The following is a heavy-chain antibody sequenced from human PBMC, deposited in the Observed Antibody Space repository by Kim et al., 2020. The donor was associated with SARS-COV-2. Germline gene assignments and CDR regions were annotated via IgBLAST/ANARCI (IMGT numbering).Heavy chain of an antibody. CDR1: GGSISSGGYN. J-gene: IGHJ6*02. Sequence: SETLSLTCTVSGGSISSGGYNWSWIRQHPGKGLEWIGYIYYSGSTYYNPSLKSRVTISVDTSKNQFSLKLSSVTAADTAVYYCARGDTIFGVVSYGMDVWGQGTTVTVSS. CDR3: ARGDTIFGVVSYGMDV. V-gene: IGHV4-31*03. D-gene: IGHD3-3*01. CDR2: IYYSGST.